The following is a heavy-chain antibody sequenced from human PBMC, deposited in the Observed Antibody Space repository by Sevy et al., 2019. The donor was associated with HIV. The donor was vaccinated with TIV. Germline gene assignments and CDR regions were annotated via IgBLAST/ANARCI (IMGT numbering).Heavy chain of an antibody. CDR2: ISYHGRDK. D-gene: IGHD1-20*01. Sequence: PGGSMRLSCVVSGISFTTSGMHWVRQAPGKGLEWVAVISYHGRDKFYAESVKGRSTISRDNSKNMVYLQMNSLRAEDTAVYYCAKDLTGYNGMDVWGQGTKVTVSS. V-gene: IGHV3-30*18. CDR3: AKDLTGYNGMDV. CDR1: GISFTTSG. J-gene: IGHJ6*02.